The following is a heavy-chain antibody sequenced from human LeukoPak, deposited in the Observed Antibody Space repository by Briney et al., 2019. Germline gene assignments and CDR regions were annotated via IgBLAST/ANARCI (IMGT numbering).Heavy chain of an antibody. CDR2: IYYSGST. CDR3: ARASISSPNTATVDFDY. V-gene: IGHV4-59*01. D-gene: IGHD5-18*01. J-gene: IGHJ4*02. Sequence: SETLSLTCTVSGVSISSYYWSWIRQPPGKGREWIGYIYYSGSTNYNPSLKSRVTISVDTSKNQFSLKLSSVTAADTAVYYCARASISSPNTATVDFDYWGQGTLVTVSS. CDR1: GVSISSYY.